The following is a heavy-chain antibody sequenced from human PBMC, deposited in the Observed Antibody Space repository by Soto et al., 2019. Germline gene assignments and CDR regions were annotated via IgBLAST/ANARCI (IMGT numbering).Heavy chain of an antibody. CDR2: ISWNSGSI. V-gene: IGHV3-9*01. J-gene: IGHJ4*02. D-gene: IGHD3-3*01. CDR1: GFTFDDYA. Sequence: GGSLRLSCAASGFTFDDYAMNWVRQAPGKGLEWVSGISWNSGSIGYADSVKGRFTISRDNAKNSLYLQMNSLRAEDTALYYCAKDTRFLEWSSFDYWGQGTLVTVSS. CDR3: AKDTRFLEWSSFDY.